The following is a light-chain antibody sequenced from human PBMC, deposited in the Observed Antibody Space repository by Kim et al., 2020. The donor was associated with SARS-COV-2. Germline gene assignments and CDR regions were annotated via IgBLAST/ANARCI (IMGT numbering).Light chain of an antibody. CDR1: SLRNYY. CDR3: NSRDSSDDLV. CDR2: GKN. J-gene: IGLJ3*02. V-gene: IGLV3-19*01. Sequence: SSELTQDPAVSVALGQTVKITCQGDSLRNYYATWYQQKPGQAPVLVIYGKNNRPSGIPDRFFASSSGNTASLTITGAQAEDEADYYCNSRDSSDDLVFGGGTKLTVL.